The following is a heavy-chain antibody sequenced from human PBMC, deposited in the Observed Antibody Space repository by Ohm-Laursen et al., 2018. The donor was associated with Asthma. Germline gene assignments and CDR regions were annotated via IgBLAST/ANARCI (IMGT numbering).Heavy chain of an antibody. CDR2: ISYDGSNK. CDR1: GFTFSSYA. D-gene: IGHD1-14*01. V-gene: IGHV3-30-3*01. J-gene: IGHJ6*02. CDR3: ARDISDYYYYGMDV. Sequence: SSLRLSCTASGFTFSSYAMHWVRQAPGKGLEWVAVISYDGSNKYYADSVKGRFTISRDNSKNTLYLQMNSLRAEDTAVYYCARDISDYYYYGMDVWGQGTTVTVSS.